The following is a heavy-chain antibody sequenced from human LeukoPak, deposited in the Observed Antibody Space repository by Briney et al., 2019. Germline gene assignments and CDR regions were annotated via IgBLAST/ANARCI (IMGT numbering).Heavy chain of an antibody. CDR1: GGSISGYY. CDR3: ARDETHFYGSGSSNWFDP. V-gene: IGHV4-59*12. D-gene: IGHD3-10*01. J-gene: IGHJ5*02. Sequence: SETLSLTCTVSGGSISGYYWSWIRQPPGKGLEWIGYIYYSGTTIYNPSPKSRLTISLDTSKNQFSLNLSSVTAADTAVYYCARDETHFYGSGSSNWFDPWGQGILVTVPS. CDR2: IYYSGTT.